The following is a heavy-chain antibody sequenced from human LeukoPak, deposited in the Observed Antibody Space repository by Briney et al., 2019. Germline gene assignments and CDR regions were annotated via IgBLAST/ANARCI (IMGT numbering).Heavy chain of an antibody. CDR1: GGSISSYY. CDR2: IYTSGST. V-gene: IGHV4-4*07. Sequence: PSETLSLTCTVSGGSISSYYWSWIRQPAGKGLEWIGRIYTSGSTNYNPSLKSRVTMSVDTSKNQFSLKLSSVTAADTAVYYCARGPFSSSWYYFDYWGQGTLVTASS. D-gene: IGHD6-13*01. J-gene: IGHJ4*02. CDR3: ARGPFSSSWYYFDY.